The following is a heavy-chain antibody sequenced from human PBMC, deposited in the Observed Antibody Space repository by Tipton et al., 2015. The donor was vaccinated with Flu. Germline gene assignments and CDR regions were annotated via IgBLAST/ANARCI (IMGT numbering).Heavy chain of an antibody. CDR1: GGSFSGYY. CDR3: AYCGGDCYPHVY. Sequence: GLVKPSETLSLTCAVYGGSFSGYYWSWIRQPPGKGLEWIGEINHSGSTNYNPSLKSRVTISVDTSKNQFSLKLSSVTAADTAVYYCAYCGGDCYPHVYWGQGTLVTVSS. J-gene: IGHJ4*02. V-gene: IGHV4-34*01. CDR2: INHSGST. D-gene: IGHD2-21*02.